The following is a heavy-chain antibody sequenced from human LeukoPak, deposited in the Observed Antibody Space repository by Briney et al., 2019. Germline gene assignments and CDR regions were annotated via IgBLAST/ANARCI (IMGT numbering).Heavy chain of an antibody. CDR1: GGSFSGYY. CDR2: INHSGST. V-gene: IGHV4-34*01. CDR3: ARGRAYYYGSGSYFFDY. J-gene: IGHJ4*02. D-gene: IGHD3-10*01. Sequence: PSETLSLTCAVYGGSFSGYYWSWIRQPPGKGLEWIGEINHSGSTNYNPSLKSRVTISVDTSKNRFSLKLSTVTAADTAVYYCARGRAYYYGSGSYFFDYWGQGTLVTVSS.